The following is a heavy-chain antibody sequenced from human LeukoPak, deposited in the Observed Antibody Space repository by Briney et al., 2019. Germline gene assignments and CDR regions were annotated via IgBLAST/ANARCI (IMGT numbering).Heavy chain of an antibody. CDR2: SRNKANSYTT. J-gene: IGHJ4*02. Sequence: GGSLRLSCAASGFTFSNHYMDWVRQAPGKGLEWVGRSRNKANSYTTEYAASVKGRFTISRDDSKNSLYLQMNSLRTEDTAVYYCARGGERFLEWLIYFDYWGQGTLVTVSS. CDR3: ARGGERFLEWLIYFDY. V-gene: IGHV3-72*01. D-gene: IGHD3-3*01. CDR1: GFTFSNHY.